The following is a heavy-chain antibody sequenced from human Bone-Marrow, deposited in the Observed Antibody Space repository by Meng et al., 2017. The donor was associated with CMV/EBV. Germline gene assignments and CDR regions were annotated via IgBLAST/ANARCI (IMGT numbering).Heavy chain of an antibody. CDR1: GYTFTRYY. J-gene: IGHJ4*02. CDR2: INPSGGST. V-gene: IGHV1-46*01. Sequence: ASVKVSCKASGYTFTRYYMHWVRQVPGQGLEWMGMINPSGGSTSYAQKFQGRVTMTRDTSTSTVFMDLSSLRSEDTAVYYCARHHLTAAFGYWGQGTLVTVSS. D-gene: IGHD2-2*01. CDR3: ARHHLTAAFGY.